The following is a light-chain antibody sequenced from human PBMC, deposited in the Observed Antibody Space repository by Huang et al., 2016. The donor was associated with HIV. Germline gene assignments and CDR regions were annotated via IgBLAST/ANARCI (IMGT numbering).Light chain of an antibody. Sequence: EIVMTQSPATLSVSPGERATLSCRASQNIGDNLTWYQHKHGQAPRLLIYGASTRAKGIPPRFSGSGSGTEFTLTISGLESEDFAVYYCQQFNNWPPRFTFGPGTTVDVK. CDR3: QQFNNWPPRFT. V-gene: IGKV3-15*01. CDR1: QNIGDN. CDR2: GAS. J-gene: IGKJ3*01.